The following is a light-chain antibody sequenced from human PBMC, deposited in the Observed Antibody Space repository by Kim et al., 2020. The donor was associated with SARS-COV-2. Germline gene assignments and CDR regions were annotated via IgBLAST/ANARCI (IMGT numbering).Light chain of an antibody. CDR3: QQTYTSWT. CDR1: QRIASY. CDR2: GAS. J-gene: IGKJ1*01. Sequence: SASVGDILTITCRASQRIASYLHSYQHKPGKAPNLLFYGASSLQSGFPSRFSGSGSEADFTLTISSLHPEDFATYYCQQTYTSWTFGPGTKVDIK. V-gene: IGKV1-39*01.